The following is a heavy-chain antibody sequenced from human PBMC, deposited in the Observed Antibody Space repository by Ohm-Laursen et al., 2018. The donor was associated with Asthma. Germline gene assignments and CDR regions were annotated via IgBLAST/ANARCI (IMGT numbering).Heavy chain of an antibody. CDR3: ARDPKYWGLPPSLLDY. Sequence: SLRLSCAASGFTFRSYAMHWVRQAPGKGLEWVAVISYDGSNKYYADSVKGRFTISRDNSKNTLYLQMNSLRAEDTAVYYCARDPKYWGLPPSLLDYWGQGTLVTVSS. V-gene: IGHV3-30-3*01. CDR2: ISYDGSNK. J-gene: IGHJ4*02. D-gene: IGHD2-21*01. CDR1: GFTFRSYA.